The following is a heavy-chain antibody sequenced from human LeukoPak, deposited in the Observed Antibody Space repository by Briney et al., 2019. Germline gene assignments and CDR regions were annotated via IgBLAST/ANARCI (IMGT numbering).Heavy chain of an antibody. CDR1: GYTFTTYG. CDR2: VSGYTGNT. Sequence: ASVKVSCKTSGYTFTTYGVSWVRQAPGQGLEWMGWVSGYTGNTNYAERFQGRVTMTTDTSTSTDYMELTSLRSDDTAVYYCARGEVSASLYYFDFWGQGTLVTVS. D-gene: IGHD2-2*01. J-gene: IGHJ4*02. CDR3: ARGEVSASLYYFDF. V-gene: IGHV1-18*01.